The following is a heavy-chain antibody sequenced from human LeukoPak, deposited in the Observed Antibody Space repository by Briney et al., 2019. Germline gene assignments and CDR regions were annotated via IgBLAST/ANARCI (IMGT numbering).Heavy chain of an antibody. CDR3: VRESEYYFDHSASFDY. J-gene: IGHJ4*02. D-gene: IGHD3-22*01. CDR2: MSSDGNAM. Sequence: GRSLRLSCAASGFTFTAYLIHWVRQAPGKGLEWVAVMSSDGNAMFYADSVKGRFTISRDNSKNTLYLQMDSLRAEDTAVYYCVRESEYYFDHSASFDYWGQGTLVTVSS. V-gene: IGHV3-30-3*01. CDR1: GFTFTAYL.